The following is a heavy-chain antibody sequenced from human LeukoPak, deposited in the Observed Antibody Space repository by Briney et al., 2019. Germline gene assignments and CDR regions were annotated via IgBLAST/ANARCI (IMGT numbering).Heavy chain of an antibody. CDR3: ARDGLYTYGYSYFDY. Sequence: SETLSLTCIVSGASISTYHWSWIRQSAEKGPEWIGRAHSDGTTNYNPSIKSRVTMSIDTSKNQLSLKLTSVTAADAAVYYCARDGLYTYGYSYFDYWGQGTLVTVSS. J-gene: IGHJ4*02. D-gene: IGHD5-18*01. CDR2: AHSDGTT. V-gene: IGHV4-4*07. CDR1: GASISTYH.